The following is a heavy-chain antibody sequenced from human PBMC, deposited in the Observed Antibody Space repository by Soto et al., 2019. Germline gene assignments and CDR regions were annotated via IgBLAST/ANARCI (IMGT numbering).Heavy chain of an antibody. CDR3: ARSGYGDYSGYAFDI. CDR2: IYYSGST. D-gene: IGHD4-17*01. J-gene: IGHJ3*02. V-gene: IGHV4-39*01. CDR1: GGSISSSSYY. Sequence: SETHSLTCPVSGGSISSSSYYWGWIRQPPGKGLEWIGSIYYSGSTYYNPSLKSRVTISVDTSKNQFSLKLSSVTAADTAVYYCARSGYGDYSGYAFDIWGQGTMVTVSS.